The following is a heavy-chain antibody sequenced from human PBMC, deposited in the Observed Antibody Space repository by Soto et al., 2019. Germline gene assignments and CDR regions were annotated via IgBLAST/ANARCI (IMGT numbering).Heavy chain of an antibody. CDR2: INPYNGHT. D-gene: IGHD3-22*01. CDR3: ARASNNYYDSSGLDP. CDR1: GYTFSSYG. J-gene: IGHJ5*02. V-gene: IGHV1-18*04. Sequence: GASVKGSCKAYGYTFSSYGINWVRQAPGQGLEWMGGINPYNGHTNHAVEFQGRVTMTTDTSTGTAYMELGSLRSDDTALYHCARASNNYYDSSGLDPWGQGTLATVSS.